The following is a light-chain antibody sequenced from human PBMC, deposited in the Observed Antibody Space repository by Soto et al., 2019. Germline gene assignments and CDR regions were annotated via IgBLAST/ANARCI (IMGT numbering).Light chain of an antibody. J-gene: IGLJ1*01. CDR1: SSNIGSNY. CDR2: SNN. Sequence: QSVLTHPPSSSGTPWQRVTISCSGSSSNIGSNYVYWYQQLPGTAPKLLIYSNNQRPSGVPDRFSGSKSGTSASLAISGLRSEDEADYYCAAWDDSLSALFGTGTKVTVL. V-gene: IGLV1-47*02. CDR3: AAWDDSLSAL.